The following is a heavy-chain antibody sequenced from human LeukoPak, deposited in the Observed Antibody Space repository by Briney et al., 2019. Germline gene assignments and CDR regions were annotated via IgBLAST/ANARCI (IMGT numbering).Heavy chain of an antibody. Sequence: PSETLSLTCTVSGGSISSYYWSWIRQPPGRGLEWIGYIYYSGSTNYNPSLKSRVTISVDTSKNQFSLKLTSVTAADTAVYYCARTTEGGYTYGYFYYYYMDVWGKGTTVTISS. CDR1: GGSISSYY. V-gene: IGHV4-59*01. D-gene: IGHD5-18*01. CDR2: IYYSGST. J-gene: IGHJ6*03. CDR3: ARTTEGGYTYGYFYYYYMDV.